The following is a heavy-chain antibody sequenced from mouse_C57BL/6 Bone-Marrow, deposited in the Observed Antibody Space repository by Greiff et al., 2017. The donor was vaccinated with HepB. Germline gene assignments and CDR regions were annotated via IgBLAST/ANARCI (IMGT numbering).Heavy chain of an antibody. CDR2: IDPSDSYT. V-gene: IGHV1-69*01. J-gene: IGHJ1*03. CDR3: ARSRYYYGWYFDV. Sequence: QVQLQQPGAELVMPGASVKLSCKASGYTFTSYWMHWVKQRPGQGLEWIGEIDPSDSYTNYNQKFKGKSTLTVDKSSSTAYMQLSSLTSEDSAVYYCARSRYYYGWYFDVWGTGTTVTVSS. D-gene: IGHD1-1*01. CDR1: GYTFTSYW.